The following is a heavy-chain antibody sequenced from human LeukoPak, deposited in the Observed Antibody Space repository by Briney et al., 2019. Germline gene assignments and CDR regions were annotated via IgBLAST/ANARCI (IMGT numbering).Heavy chain of an antibody. V-gene: IGHV4-59*01. J-gene: IGHJ4*02. CDR1: GGSISNYY. CDR2: MYSSGTT. D-gene: IGHD4-17*01. CDR3: ARATTYGDADY. Sequence: TSETLSLTCTVSGGSISNYYCSWIRQPPGKGLQWIGYMYSSGTTNYNPSLKSRVTISVDTSKNQFSLTLSSVTAADTAVYYCARATTYGDADYWGQGTLVTVPS.